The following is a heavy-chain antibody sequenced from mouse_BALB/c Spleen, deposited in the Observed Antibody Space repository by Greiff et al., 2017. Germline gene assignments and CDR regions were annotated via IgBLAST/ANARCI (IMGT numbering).Heavy chain of an antibody. Sequence: EVKLMESGGGLVQPGGSRKLSCAASGFTFSSFGMHWVRQAPEKGLEWVAYISSGSSTIYYADTVKGRFTISRDNPKNTLFLQMTSIRSEDTAMYYCARSGYYYGSSRYAMDYWGQGTSVTVSS. CDR1: GFTFSSFG. CDR3: ARSGYYYGSSRYAMDY. J-gene: IGHJ4*01. D-gene: IGHD1-1*01. V-gene: IGHV5-17*02. CDR2: ISSGSSTI.